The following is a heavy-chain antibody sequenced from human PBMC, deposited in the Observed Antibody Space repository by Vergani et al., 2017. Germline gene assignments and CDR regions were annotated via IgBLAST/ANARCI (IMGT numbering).Heavy chain of an antibody. J-gene: IGHJ4*02. V-gene: IGHV1-46*01. CDR1: GYTFTSYY. CDR3: ARDGEMYYYDSSGYTPFLY. D-gene: IGHD3-22*01. CDR2: INPSGGST. Sequence: QVQLVQSGAEVKKPGASVKVSCKASGYTFTSYYMHWVRQAPGQGLEWMGIINPSGGSTSYAQKFQGRVTMTRDTSTSTVYMELSSLRSEDTAVYYCARDGEMYYYDSSGYTPFLYGSEGTLVTVSS.